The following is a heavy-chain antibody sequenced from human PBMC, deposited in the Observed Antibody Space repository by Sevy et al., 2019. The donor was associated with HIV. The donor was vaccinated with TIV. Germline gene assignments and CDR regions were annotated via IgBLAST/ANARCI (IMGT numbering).Heavy chain of an antibody. CDR2: ISGGDDST. D-gene: IGHD3-22*01. V-gene: IGHV3-23*01. CDR1: GFIFSDYA. CDR3: AKFGDYYDSGGDYWYFDF. J-gene: IGHJ2*01. Sequence: GGSLRLSCAASGFIFSDYAMSWVRQAPGKGLEWVSSISGGDDSTYDADSVKGRFTVSRDNSKNTLYLQMNTLRAEDTALYYCAKFGDYYDSGGDYWYFDFWGRGTLVTVSS.